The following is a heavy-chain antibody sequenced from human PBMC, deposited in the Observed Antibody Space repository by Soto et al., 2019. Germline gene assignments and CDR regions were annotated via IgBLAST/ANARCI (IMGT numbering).Heavy chain of an antibody. CDR1: GYSFTSYW. CDR2: IDPSDSYT. V-gene: IGHV5-10-1*01. D-gene: IGHD2-2*01. J-gene: IGHJ6*02. Sequence: PGESLKISCKGSGYSFTSYWISWVRQMPGKGLEWMGRIDPSDSYTNYSPSFQGHVTISADKSISTAYLQWSSLKASDTAMYYCARHGTVEYQLGRTLYYYYGMDVWGQGTTVTVSS. CDR3: ARHGTVEYQLGRTLYYYYGMDV.